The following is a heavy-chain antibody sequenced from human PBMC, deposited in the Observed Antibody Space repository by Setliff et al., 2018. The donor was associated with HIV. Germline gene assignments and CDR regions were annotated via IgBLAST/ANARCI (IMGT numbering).Heavy chain of an antibody. D-gene: IGHD3-22*01. CDR3: VREGGLDYYDSSGHYSY. CDR1: GVSVNSGGYY. J-gene: IGHJ4*02. V-gene: IGHV4-31*03. CDR2: IYYSGST. Sequence: PSETLSLTCTVSGVSVNSGGYYWNWIRQHPGKGLEWIGHIYYSGSTYDNPSLKSRISISIDTSKNQFSLKLNSVTAADTAVYYCVREGGLDYYDSSGHYSYWGQGTLVTVS.